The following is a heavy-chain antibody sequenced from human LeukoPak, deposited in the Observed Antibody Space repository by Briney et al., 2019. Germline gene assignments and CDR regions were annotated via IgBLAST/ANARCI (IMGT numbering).Heavy chain of an antibody. CDR2: ISTYNGHT. CDR1: GYTFINYG. D-gene: IGHD2-2*01. V-gene: IGHV1-18*01. CDR3: AREYQLLGTVYNYFDP. J-gene: IGHJ5*02. Sequence: ASVKVSCKASGYTFINYGISWVRQAPGQGLEWMGWISTYNGHTKYAQKLQGRVTMTTDTSTSTAYMELRSLRSDDTAVYYCAREYQLLGTVYNYFDPWGQGTLVTVSS.